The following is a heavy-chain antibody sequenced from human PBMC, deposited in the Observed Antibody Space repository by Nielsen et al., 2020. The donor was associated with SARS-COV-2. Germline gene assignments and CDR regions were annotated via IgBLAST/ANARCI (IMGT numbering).Heavy chain of an antibody. V-gene: IGHV5-51*01. CDR2: IYPGDSDT. Sequence: GESLKISCKGSGYSFTSYWIGWVRQMPGKGLEWMGIIYPGDSDTRYSPSFQGQVTISADKSISTAYLQWSSLKASDTAMYYCARQDGQLGEGVYYGMDVWGQGTTVTVSS. CDR1: GYSFTSYW. J-gene: IGHJ6*02. D-gene: IGHD6-6*01. CDR3: ARQDGQLGEGVYYGMDV.